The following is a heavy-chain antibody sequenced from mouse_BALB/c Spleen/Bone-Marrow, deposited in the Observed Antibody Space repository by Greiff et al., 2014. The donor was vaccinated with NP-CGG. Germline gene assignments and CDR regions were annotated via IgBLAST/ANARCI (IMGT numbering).Heavy chain of an antibody. V-gene: IGHV2-6-5*01. D-gene: IGHD1-1*01. Sequence: VMLVESGPGLVAPSQSLSITCTVSGFSLTDYGVSWIRQPPGKGLEWLGVIWGGGSTYYNSALKSRLSISKDNSKSQVFLKMNSLQTVDSAMYYRAKLGRSYYYFDVWGAGTTVTVSS. CDR1: GFSLTDYG. CDR2: IWGGGST. CDR3: AKLGRSYYYFDV. J-gene: IGHJ1*01.